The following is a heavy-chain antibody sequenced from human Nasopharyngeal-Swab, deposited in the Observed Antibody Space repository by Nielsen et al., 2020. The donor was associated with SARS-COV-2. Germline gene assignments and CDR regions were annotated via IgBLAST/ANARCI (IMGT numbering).Heavy chain of an antibody. J-gene: IGHJ6*02. CDR1: GFTFSDYY. CDR2: ISASGRKT. CDR3: ARGCVLTGPSCYYYGMDV. D-gene: IGHD3-9*01. V-gene: IGHV3-11*01. Sequence: GGSLRLSCAASGFTFSDYYMAWVRQALGKGLEWLSYISASGRKTDSADSVRGRFTSSRDNANNLLFLQMNSLRGEDTAVYYCARGCVLTGPSCYYYGMDVWGQGTTVTVSS.